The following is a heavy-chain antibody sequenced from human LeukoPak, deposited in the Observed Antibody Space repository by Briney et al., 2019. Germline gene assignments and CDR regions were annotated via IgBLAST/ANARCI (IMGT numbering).Heavy chain of an antibody. Sequence: HPGGSLRLSCAASGFTFSSYGMHWVRKAPGKGLEWVAFIRYDGSNKYYADSVKGRFTISRDNSKNTLYLQMNSLRAEDTAVYYCAKARGYSSSWYEANWFDPWGQGTLVTVSS. V-gene: IGHV3-30*02. J-gene: IGHJ5*02. CDR2: IRYDGSNK. D-gene: IGHD6-13*01. CDR3: AKARGYSSSWYEANWFDP. CDR1: GFTFSSYG.